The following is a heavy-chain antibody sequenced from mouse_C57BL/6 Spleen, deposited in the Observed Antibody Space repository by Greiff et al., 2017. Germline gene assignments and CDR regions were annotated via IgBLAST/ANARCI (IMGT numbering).Heavy chain of an antibody. CDR2: INPNNGGT. V-gene: IGHV1-26*01. CDR3: ARGGSYDGYPFAY. J-gene: IGHJ3*01. CDR1: GYTITDYY. D-gene: IGHD2-3*01. Sequence: VQLQQSGPELVKPGASVKISCKASGYTITDYYMNWVKQSHGKSLEWIGDINPNNGGTSYNQKFKGKATLTVDKSSSTAYMELRSLTSEDSAVYYCARGGSYDGYPFAYWGQGTLVTVSA.